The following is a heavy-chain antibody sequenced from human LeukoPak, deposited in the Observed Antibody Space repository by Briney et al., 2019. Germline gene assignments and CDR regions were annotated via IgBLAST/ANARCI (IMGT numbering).Heavy chain of an antibody. CDR1: GNSISSGDNH. CDR3: ARASYSYDINGWVPFDY. Sequence: SETLSLTCTVSGNSISSGDNHWSWIRQPAGKGLEWIGRIYTSGSTNYNPSLKSRVTISGDTSKNQFSLRLSSVTAADTAVYYCARASYSYDINGWVPFDYWGQGTLVTVSS. V-gene: IGHV4-61*02. J-gene: IGHJ4*02. D-gene: IGHD3-22*01. CDR2: IYTSGST.